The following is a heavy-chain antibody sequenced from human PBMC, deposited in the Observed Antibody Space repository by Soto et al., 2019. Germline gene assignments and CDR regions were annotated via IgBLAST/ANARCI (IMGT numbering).Heavy chain of an antibody. D-gene: IGHD3-22*01. CDR2: VSASGLNT. V-gene: IGHV3-23*01. CDR3: AKEADISGYYPDY. Sequence: GGSLRLSCAASGFTFSTYAMAWVRQAPGKGLEWVSGVSASGLNTDYADPVKGRFYISRDNSKNTLHLQVNSLRGEDTAVYYYAKEADISGYYPDYWGQGTQVTVSS. CDR1: GFTFSTYA. J-gene: IGHJ4*02.